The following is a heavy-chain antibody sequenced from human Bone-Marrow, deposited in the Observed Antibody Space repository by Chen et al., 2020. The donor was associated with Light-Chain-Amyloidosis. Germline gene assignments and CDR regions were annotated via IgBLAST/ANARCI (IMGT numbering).Heavy chain of an antibody. J-gene: IGHJ4*02. D-gene: IGHD5-12*01. CDR2: IYPDDSDA. CDR1: GYTFPNYW. Sequence: SGPEVKKPGESLKISCKGSGYTFPNYWIGWVRQMPGKGLGWMGVIYPDDSDARYSPSFEGQVTISADKSITTAYLQWRSLKASDTAMYYCARRRDGYNFDYWGQGTLVTVSS. V-gene: IGHV5-51*01. CDR3: ARRRDGYNFDY.